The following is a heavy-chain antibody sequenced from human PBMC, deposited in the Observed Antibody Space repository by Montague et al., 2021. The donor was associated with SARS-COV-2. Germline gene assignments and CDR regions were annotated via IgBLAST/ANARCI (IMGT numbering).Heavy chain of an antibody. J-gene: IGHJ5*02. CDR2: IYYSGST. CDR1: GGSISSSSYY. CDR3: ARALIMITFGGVIAHWFDP. Sequence: SETLSLTCTVSGGSISSSSYYWGWIRQPAGKGLEWIGSIYYSGSTYYNPSLKSRATTSVDTAKNQFPLKLSFMTAADTAVYYCARALIMITFGGVIAHWFDPWGQGTLVTVSS. V-gene: IGHV4-39*06. D-gene: IGHD3-16*02.